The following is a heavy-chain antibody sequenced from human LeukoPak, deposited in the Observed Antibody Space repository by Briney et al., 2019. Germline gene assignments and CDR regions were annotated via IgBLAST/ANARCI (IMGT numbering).Heavy chain of an antibody. V-gene: IGHV4-59*08. CDR2: IYYSGST. D-gene: IGHD6-6*01. CDR1: GGSIGSYY. CDR3: ARWVTASSIDY. J-gene: IGHJ4*02. Sequence: SETLSLTCTVSGGSIGSYYWTWIRQPPGKGLEWIGYIYYSGSTNYNPSLKSRVTISVDTSNKQFSLNLSSVTAADTAVYYCARWVTASSIDYWGQGTLVTVSS.